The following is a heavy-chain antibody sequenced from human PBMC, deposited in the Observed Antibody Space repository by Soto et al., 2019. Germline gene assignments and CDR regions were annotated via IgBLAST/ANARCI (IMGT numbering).Heavy chain of an antibody. Sequence: ASVKVSCKASGYTFTSYGISWVRQAPGQGLEWMGWISAYNGNTNYAQKLQGRVTMTTDTSTSTAYMELRSLRSDDTAVYYCGRDIGIYCSSTSCYIARIDYWGQGTLVTVSS. J-gene: IGHJ4*02. CDR3: GRDIGIYCSSTSCYIARIDY. D-gene: IGHD2-2*02. V-gene: IGHV1-18*01. CDR2: ISAYNGNT. CDR1: GYTFTSYG.